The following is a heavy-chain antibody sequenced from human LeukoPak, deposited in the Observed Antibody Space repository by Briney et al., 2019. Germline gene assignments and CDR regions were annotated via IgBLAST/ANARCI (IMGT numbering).Heavy chain of an antibody. CDR2: IYYTGST. CDR3: ARGRPDGSGSYYKFDP. D-gene: IGHD3-10*01. V-gene: IGHV4-39*01. Sequence: SETLSLTCSVSGASLSTSPYYWGWIRQPPGKGLEWIGNIYYTGSTYYNPSLKSRVTISVDASKKQFSLKLSSVTAADTAVYYCARGRPDGSGSYYKFDPWGQGTLVTVSS. J-gene: IGHJ5*02. CDR1: GASLSTSPYY.